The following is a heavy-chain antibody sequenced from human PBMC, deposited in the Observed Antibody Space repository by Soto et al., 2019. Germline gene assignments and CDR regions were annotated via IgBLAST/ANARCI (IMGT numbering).Heavy chain of an antibody. CDR2: IYYSGST. J-gene: IGHJ5*02. V-gene: IGHV4-59*01. CDR3: ARDRHSYGPSNWFDP. Sequence: SETLSLTCTVSGGSLSSYYWSWIRQPPGKGLEWIGYIYYSGSTNYNPSLKSRVTISVDTSKNQFSLKLSSVTAADTAAYYCARDRHSYGPSNWFDPWGQGTLVTVSS. CDR1: GGSLSSYY. D-gene: IGHD5-18*01.